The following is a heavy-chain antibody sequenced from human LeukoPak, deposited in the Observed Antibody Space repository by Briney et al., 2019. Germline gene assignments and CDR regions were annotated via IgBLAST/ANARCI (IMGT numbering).Heavy chain of an antibody. Sequence: ASVKVSCKASGYTFTSYGISWVRQAPGQGLEGMGWIRAYNGNTNYAQKLQGRVTMTTDTSTSTAYMELRSLRSDDTAVYYCARVGRWLQLGGWFDPWGQGTLVTVSS. CDR2: IRAYNGNT. CDR3: ARVGRWLQLGGWFDP. V-gene: IGHV1-18*01. J-gene: IGHJ5*02. D-gene: IGHD5-24*01. CDR1: GYTFTSYG.